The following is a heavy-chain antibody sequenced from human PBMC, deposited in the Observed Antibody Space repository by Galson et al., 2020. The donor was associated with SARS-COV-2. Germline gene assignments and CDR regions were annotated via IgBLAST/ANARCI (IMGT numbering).Heavy chain of an antibody. J-gene: IGHJ5*01. CDR2: SGNP. Sequence: SGNPFYNPSLKSRVTMSVDTSKNQFSLKLTSVTAADTAVYFCARGRSAAVSARGWFDSWGQGTLVTVSS. CDR3: ARGRSAAVSARGWFDS. D-gene: IGHD6-13*01. V-gene: IGHV4-39*01.